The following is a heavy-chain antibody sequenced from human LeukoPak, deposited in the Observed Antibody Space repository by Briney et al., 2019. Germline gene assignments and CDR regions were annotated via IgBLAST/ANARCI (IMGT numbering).Heavy chain of an antibody. D-gene: IGHD2-15*01. CDR2: IYYSGST. V-gene: IGHV4-59*01. CDR3: AREKATYCSGGSCYGFDP. Sequence: SETLSLTCTVSGGSISSYYWSWIRQPPGKGLEWIGYIYYSGSTNYNPSLKGRVTISVDTSKIQFSLKLSSVTAADTAVYYCAREKATYCSGGSCYGFDPWGQGTLVTVSS. J-gene: IGHJ5*02. CDR1: GGSISSYY.